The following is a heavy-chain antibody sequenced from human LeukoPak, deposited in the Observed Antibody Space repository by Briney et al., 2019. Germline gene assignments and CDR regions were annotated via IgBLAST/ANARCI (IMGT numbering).Heavy chain of an antibody. Sequence: SGTLSLTCAVSGGSISRNNWWSWVRQPPGKGLEWIGEIYHSGSTNYNPSLKSRVTISVDTSKDQFSLKLSSVTAADTAVYYCARGSERFGESNLDYWGQGTLVTVSS. CDR1: GGSISRNNW. CDR3: ARGSERFGESNLDY. D-gene: IGHD3-10*01. CDR2: IYHSGST. J-gene: IGHJ4*02. V-gene: IGHV4-4*02.